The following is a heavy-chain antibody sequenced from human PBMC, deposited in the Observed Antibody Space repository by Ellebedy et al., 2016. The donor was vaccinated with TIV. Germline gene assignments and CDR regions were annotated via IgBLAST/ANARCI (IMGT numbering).Heavy chain of an antibody. Sequence: ASVKVSCKASGYTFTTCDINWVRQATGQGLEWMGWMNPNSGYTAYAQKFQGRVTMTRSTSTSTAYMELSSLRSEDTAVYYCAKGAIWFGAYGMDVWGQGTTVTVSS. CDR3: AKGAIWFGAYGMDV. CDR1: GYTFTTCD. D-gene: IGHD3-10*01. V-gene: IGHV1-8*01. J-gene: IGHJ6*02. CDR2: MNPNSGYT.